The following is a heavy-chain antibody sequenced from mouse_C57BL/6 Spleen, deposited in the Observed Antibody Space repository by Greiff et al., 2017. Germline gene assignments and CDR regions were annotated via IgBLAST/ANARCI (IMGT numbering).Heavy chain of an antibody. J-gene: IGHJ2*01. CDR2: INPSNGGT. Sequence: QVHVKQSGTELVKPGASVKLSCKASGYTFTSYWMHWVKQRPGQGLEWIGNINPSNGGTNYNEKFKSKATLTVDKSSSTAYMQLSSLTSEDSAVYYCARYPPTVAEGDYWGQGTTLTVSS. CDR3: ARYPPTVAEGDY. D-gene: IGHD1-1*01. V-gene: IGHV1-53*01. CDR1: GYTFTSYW.